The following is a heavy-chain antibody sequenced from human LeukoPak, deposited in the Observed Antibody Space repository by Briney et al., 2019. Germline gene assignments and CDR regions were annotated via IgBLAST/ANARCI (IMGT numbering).Heavy chain of an antibody. J-gene: IGHJ3*02. D-gene: IGHD4-17*01. CDR1: GGSFSGYY. CDR2: INHSGST. Sequence: SETLSLTCAVYGGSFSGYYWSWIRQPPGKGLEWIGEINHSGSTNYNPSLKSRVTISVDTSKNQFSLKLSSVTAADTAVYYCARAGTTVTDFAFDIWGQGTTVTVSS. V-gene: IGHV4-34*01. CDR3: ARAGTTVTDFAFDI.